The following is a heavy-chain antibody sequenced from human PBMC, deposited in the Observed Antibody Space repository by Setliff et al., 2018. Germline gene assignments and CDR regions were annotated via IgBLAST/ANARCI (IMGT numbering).Heavy chain of an antibody. CDR2: INAGNDNT. D-gene: IGHD2-2*01. V-gene: IGHV1-3*01. CDR1: GYSFTSYG. CDR3: ARGPPDFVVVPAAAKFDF. J-gene: IGHJ4*02. Sequence: GASVKVSCKASGYSFTSYGMHWVRQAPGQGLEWMGWINAGNDNTHYSQKFQGRVTITRDTPTSTAYMELRSLRSDDTAVYYCARGPPDFVVVPAAAKFDFWGQGTLVTVSS.